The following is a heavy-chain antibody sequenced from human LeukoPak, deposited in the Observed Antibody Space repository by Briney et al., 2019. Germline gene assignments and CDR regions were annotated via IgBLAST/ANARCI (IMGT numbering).Heavy chain of an antibody. D-gene: IGHD4-23*01. CDR3: AKDKGYGGNRISE. V-gene: IGHV3-30*18. CDR2: ISYDGSNK. J-gene: IGHJ4*02. CDR1: GFTFSSYG. Sequence: GGSLRLSCAASGFTFSSYGMHWVRQAPGKGLEWVAVISYDGSNKYYADSVKGRFTISRDNSKNTLYLQMNSLRAEDTAVYYCAKDKGYGGNRISEWGQGTLVTVSS.